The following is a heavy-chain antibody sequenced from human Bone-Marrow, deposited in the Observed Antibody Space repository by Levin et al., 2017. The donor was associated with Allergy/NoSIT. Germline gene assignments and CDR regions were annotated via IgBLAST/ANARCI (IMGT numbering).Heavy chain of an antibody. CDR2: IIPIIGTG. V-gene: IGHV1-69*06. Sequence: SVKVSCKASGGTFRTYAISWVQQAPGEGLEWMGGIIPIIGTGRYAQKFQGRVTITADISSYTAYMEVSGLRSEDTALYYCAVGFSTYGMDVWGQGTTVTVSS. J-gene: IGHJ6*02. CDR1: GGTFRTYA. D-gene: IGHD1-26*01. CDR3: AVGFSTYGMDV.